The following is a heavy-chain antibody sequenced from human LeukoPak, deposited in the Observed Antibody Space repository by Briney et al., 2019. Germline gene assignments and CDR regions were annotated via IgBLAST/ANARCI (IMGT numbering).Heavy chain of an antibody. CDR1: GGSISSGTYY. Sequence: SETLSLTCTVSGGSISSGTYYWYWIRQPAGKGLEWIGRIYTSGITNYNPSLKSRVTISVDTSKNQFSLKLSSVTAVDTAVYYCARIALNAFDIWGQGTMVTVSS. CDR3: ARIALNAFDI. CDR2: IYTSGIT. J-gene: IGHJ3*02. V-gene: IGHV4-61*02. D-gene: IGHD2-15*01.